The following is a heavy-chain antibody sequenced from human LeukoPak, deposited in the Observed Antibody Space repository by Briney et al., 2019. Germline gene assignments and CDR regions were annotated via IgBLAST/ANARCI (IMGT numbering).Heavy chain of an antibody. CDR2: ICGSGGST. V-gene: IGHV3-23*01. CDR1: GFTFSSYA. CDR3: EKVAGYCSTTTCYSTFDY. Sequence: GGSLRLPCAASGFTFSSYAMSWVRQAPGKGLEWVSTICGSGGSTYYADSGKGRFTISTDNSKNTLYLQMNSLRAEDTDVYYCEKVAGYCSTTTCYSTFDYWGQGTLVTVSS. D-gene: IGHD2-2*02. J-gene: IGHJ4*02.